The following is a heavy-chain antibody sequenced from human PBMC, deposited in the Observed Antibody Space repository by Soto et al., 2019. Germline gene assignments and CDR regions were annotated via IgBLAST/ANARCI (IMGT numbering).Heavy chain of an antibody. CDR1: GFTFTSNS. CDR2: ITSSSTTI. CDR3: ARGRVGTAYFDY. D-gene: IGHD2-21*02. Sequence: PGGSLRLSCAASGFTFTSNSMNWVRQAPGRGLEWISYITSSSTTIYYADSVKGRFTISRDNAKNSVYLQLNSLRDEDTALYYCARGRVGTAYFDYWGQGALVTASS. V-gene: IGHV3-48*02. J-gene: IGHJ4*02.